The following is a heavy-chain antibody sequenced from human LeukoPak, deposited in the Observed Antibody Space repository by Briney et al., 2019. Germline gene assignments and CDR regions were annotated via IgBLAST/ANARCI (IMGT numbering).Heavy chain of an antibody. Sequence: GGSLRLSCAASGFTFSSYGMHWVRQAPGKGLEWGAVIWYDGSNKYYADSVKGRFTIYRDNSKNTLYLQMNSLRAEGTAVYYCARAPSRYYYDSSGYCLDYWGQGTLVTVSP. V-gene: IGHV3-33*01. CDR3: ARAPSRYYYDSSGYCLDY. D-gene: IGHD3-22*01. CDR1: GFTFSSYG. CDR2: IWYDGSNK. J-gene: IGHJ4*02.